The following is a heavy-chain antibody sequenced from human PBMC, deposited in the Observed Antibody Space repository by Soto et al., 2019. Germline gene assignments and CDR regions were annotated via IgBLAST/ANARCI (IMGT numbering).Heavy chain of an antibody. V-gene: IGHV6-1*01. CDR2: TYYRSKWYY. J-gene: IGHJ4*02. Sequence: SETLSLTYGVAGGSIRSGGDSWNWIRQSPSRGLEWLGRTYYRSKWYYDYADSVKSRITINSDTSKNQFSLQLNSVTPEDTAVYYCARDPGYSLDYWGQGTLVTVSS. CDR1: GGSIRSGGDS. CDR3: ARDPGYSLDY. D-gene: IGHD5-18*01.